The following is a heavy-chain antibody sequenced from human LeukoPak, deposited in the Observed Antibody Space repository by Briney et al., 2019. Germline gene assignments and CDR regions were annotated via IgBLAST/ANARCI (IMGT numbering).Heavy chain of an antibody. CDR2: INHSGSI. J-gene: IGHJ4*02. CDR3: ARGWELQLWLHYFDY. Sequence: SETLSLTCAVYGGSFSDYYWSWIRQPPGKGLEWLGEINHSGSINYNPSLKSRVTISVDTSKNQFSLKLSSVTAADTALYYCARGWELQLWLHYFDYWGQGTLVTVSS. D-gene: IGHD5-18*01. CDR1: GGSFSDYY. V-gene: IGHV4-34*01.